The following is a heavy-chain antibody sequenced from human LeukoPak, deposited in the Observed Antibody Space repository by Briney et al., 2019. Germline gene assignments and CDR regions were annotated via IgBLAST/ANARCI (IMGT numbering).Heavy chain of an antibody. CDR2: IHTSGRI. Sequence: SETLSLTCTVCGYPISSGYYWGWIRPPPGKGLAWIGYIHTSGRIDHYPSLKLRVTVSVYKSKNHFSLRLTSVTAADTAVYYCARLSAAVHLGAFDLWGQETMVTVSS. CDR1: GYPISSGYY. D-gene: IGHD6-25*01. V-gene: IGHV4-38-2*02. CDR3: ARLSAAVHLGAFDL. J-gene: IGHJ3*01.